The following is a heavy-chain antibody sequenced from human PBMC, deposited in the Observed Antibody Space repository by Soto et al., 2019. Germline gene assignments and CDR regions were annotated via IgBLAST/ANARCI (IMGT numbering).Heavy chain of an antibody. V-gene: IGHV4-59*01. CDR1: GGSISSYY. Sequence: SETLSLTCTVSGGSISSYYWSWIRQPPGKGLDWIGYIYYSGSTNYNPSLKSRVTISVDTSKNQFSLKLSSVTAADTAVYYCARAAYCGGDCYRDYYYGMDVWGQGTTVTVSS. D-gene: IGHD2-21*02. CDR2: IYYSGST. CDR3: ARAAYCGGDCYRDYYYGMDV. J-gene: IGHJ6*02.